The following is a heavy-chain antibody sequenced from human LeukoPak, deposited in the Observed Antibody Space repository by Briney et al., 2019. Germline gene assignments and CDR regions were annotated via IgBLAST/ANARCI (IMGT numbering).Heavy chain of an antibody. V-gene: IGHV4-61*09. Sequence: SQTLSLTRTVSGGSISSGSYYWSWIRQPAGKGLEGIGHIYTSGSTSYNPSLKSRVTLSVETSKNQFSLRLSSVTAADTAVYYCARGIKGGSYYFDYWGQGTLVSVSS. CDR2: IYTSGST. CDR3: ARGIKGGSYYFDY. D-gene: IGHD1-26*01. J-gene: IGHJ4*02. CDR1: GGSISSGSYY.